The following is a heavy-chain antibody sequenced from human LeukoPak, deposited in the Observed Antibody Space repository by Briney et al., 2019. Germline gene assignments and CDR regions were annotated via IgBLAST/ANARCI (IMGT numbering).Heavy chain of an antibody. J-gene: IGHJ4*02. D-gene: IGHD2-2*01. Sequence: GGCLRLSCAASGFTVSSYSMNWVRQAPGKGLEWVSSISSSSSYIYYADSVKGRFTISRDNAKNSLYLQMNSLRAEDTAVYYCARGSYSVVPGPSNSGGVDYWGEGTLVALSS. CDR1: GFTVSSYS. V-gene: IGHV3-21*01. CDR3: ARGSYSVVPGPSNSGGVDY. CDR2: ISSSSSYI.